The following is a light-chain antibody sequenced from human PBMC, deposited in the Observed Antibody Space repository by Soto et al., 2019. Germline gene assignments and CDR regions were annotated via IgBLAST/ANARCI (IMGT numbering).Light chain of an antibody. V-gene: IGLV1-51*01. CDR2: DSN. J-gene: IGLJ3*02. CDR3: ATWDSSLSGGV. Sequence: QSVLTQPPSVSAAAGQKVTISCSGSSSNIGKNYVSWYQQFPGTAPKLLIYDSNKRPSGIPDRFSGSKSGTSATLGITGLQTGDEADYYCATWDSSLSGGVFGGGTQLTVL. CDR1: SSNIGKNY.